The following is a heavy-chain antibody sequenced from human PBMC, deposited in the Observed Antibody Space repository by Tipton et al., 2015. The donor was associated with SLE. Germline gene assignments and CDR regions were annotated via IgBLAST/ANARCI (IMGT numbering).Heavy chain of an antibody. V-gene: IGHV3-21*01. CDR3: AKDRGATTVWYFDL. CDR1: EFTFSDYS. J-gene: IGHJ2*01. D-gene: IGHD1-26*01. CDR2: ISGFGTHI. Sequence: SLRLSCAASEFTFSDYSMNWVRQAPGRGLEWVSSISGFGTHIYYADSVKGRFTISRDNSKNTLFLQMNSLRAEDTAVYYCAKDRGATTVWYFDLWGRGTQVTVSS.